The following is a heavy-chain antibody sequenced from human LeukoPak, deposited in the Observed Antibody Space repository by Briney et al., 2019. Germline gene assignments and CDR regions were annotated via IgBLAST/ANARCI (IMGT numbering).Heavy chain of an antibody. CDR1: GFTFTSSA. Sequence: SVKVSCKASGFTFTSSAMQWVRQARGQRLEWIGWIVVGSGNTNYAQKFQERVTITRDMSTSTAYMELSSLRSEDTAVYYCAAAYYDFWSGYFRWFDPWGQGTLVTVSS. J-gene: IGHJ5*02. D-gene: IGHD3-3*01. CDR2: IVVGSGNT. CDR3: AAAYYDFWSGYFRWFDP. V-gene: IGHV1-58*02.